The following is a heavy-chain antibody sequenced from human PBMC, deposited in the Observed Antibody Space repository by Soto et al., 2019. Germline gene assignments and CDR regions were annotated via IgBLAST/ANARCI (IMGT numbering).Heavy chain of an antibody. V-gene: IGHV3-23*01. Sequence: GGSLRLSCAASGFTFSSFALSWVRQAPGKGLEWVSTISASAGSTSYANSVRGRLTISRDNPKNTLYLQMTSLRAEDTAVYFCTKGQWLAYFDYWGQGTLVTVSS. CDR1: GFTFSSFA. J-gene: IGHJ4*02. CDR3: TKGQWLAYFDY. D-gene: IGHD6-19*01. CDR2: ISASAGST.